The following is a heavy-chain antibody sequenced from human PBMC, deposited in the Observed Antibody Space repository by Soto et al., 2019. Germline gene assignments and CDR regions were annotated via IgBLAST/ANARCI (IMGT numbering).Heavy chain of an antibody. J-gene: IGHJ4*02. CDR1: GFTFSSYG. V-gene: IGHV3-30*03. Sequence: GGSLRLSCAASGFTFSSYGMHWVRQAPGKGLEWVAVISYDGSNKYYADSVKGRFTISRDNSKNTLYLQMNSLRAEDTAVYYCAREGDTYYYDSSGYPQFDYWGQGTLVTVSS. D-gene: IGHD3-22*01. CDR3: AREGDTYYYDSSGYPQFDY. CDR2: ISYDGSNK.